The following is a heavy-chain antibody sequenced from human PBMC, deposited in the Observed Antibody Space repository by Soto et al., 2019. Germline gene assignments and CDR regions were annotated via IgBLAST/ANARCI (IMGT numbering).Heavy chain of an antibody. Sequence: GASVKVSCKASGYTFTSYGISWLRQSPGQGLEWMGWISAYNGNTNYAQKLQGRVTMTTDTSTSTAYMELRSLRSDDTAVYYCARDRYGDSFYYYYYYGMDVWGQGTTVTVSS. CDR2: ISAYNGNT. CDR3: ARDRYGDSFYYYYYYGMDV. J-gene: IGHJ6*02. V-gene: IGHV1-18*01. D-gene: IGHD4-17*01. CDR1: GYTFTSYG.